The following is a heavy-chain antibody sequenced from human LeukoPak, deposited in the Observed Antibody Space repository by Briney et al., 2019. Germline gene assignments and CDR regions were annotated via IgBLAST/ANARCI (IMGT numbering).Heavy chain of an antibody. CDR1: GYTFTSYY. D-gene: IGHD6-19*01. CDR2: INPSGRST. CDR3: ARDKGDPAVAADY. Sequence: GASVKVSCKASGYTFTSYYMHWVRQAPGQGLESMGIINPSGRSTSYAQKFQSRVTMTRDTSTSTVYMELSSLRSEDTAVYYCARDKGDPAVAADYWGQGTLVTGSS. J-gene: IGHJ4*02. V-gene: IGHV1-46*01.